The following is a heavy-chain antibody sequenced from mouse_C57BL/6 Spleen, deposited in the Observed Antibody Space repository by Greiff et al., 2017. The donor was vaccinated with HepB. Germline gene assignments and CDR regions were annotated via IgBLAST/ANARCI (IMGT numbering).Heavy chain of an antibody. CDR3: AREEGRYGSSPFAY. J-gene: IGHJ3*01. Sequence: EVMLVESGGGLVKPGGSLKLSCAASGFTFSSYAMSWVRQTPEKRLEWVATISDGGSYTYYPDNVKGRFTISRDNAKNNLYLQMSHLKSEDTAMYYCAREEGRYGSSPFAYWGQGTLVTVSA. D-gene: IGHD1-1*01. CDR1: GFTFSSYA. CDR2: ISDGGSYT. V-gene: IGHV5-4*01.